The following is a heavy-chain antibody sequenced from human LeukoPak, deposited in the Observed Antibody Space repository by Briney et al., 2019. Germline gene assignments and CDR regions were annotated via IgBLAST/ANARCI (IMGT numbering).Heavy chain of an antibody. V-gene: IGHV3-23*01. CDR3: ARDRSYYDFWSGYFDY. D-gene: IGHD3-3*01. CDR1: GFTFSSYA. CDR2: ISGSGAST. Sequence: GGSLRLSCAASGFTFSSYAMSWVRQAPGKGLEWVSSISGSGASTYYADSVKGRFTISRDNSKNTLYLQMNSLRAEDTAVYYCARDRSYYDFWSGYFDYWGQGTLVTVSS. J-gene: IGHJ4*02.